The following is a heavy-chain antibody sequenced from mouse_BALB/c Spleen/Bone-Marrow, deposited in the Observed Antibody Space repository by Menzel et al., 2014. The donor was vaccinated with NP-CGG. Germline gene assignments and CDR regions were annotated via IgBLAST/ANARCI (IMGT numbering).Heavy chain of an antibody. CDR3: ASTAGTNYDYFAY. J-gene: IGHJ2*01. CDR1: GYTFTENA. Sequence: QVQLQQSGPELVRPGVSVKISCKDSGYTFTENAVHWVKRSHAESLEWIGVISTYSGNTNYNQKFKGKATMTVDKSSSTAYTELARLTSEDSAIYYCASTAGTNYDYFAYWGQGTTLTVSS. CDR2: ISTYSGNT. V-gene: IGHV1-67*01. D-gene: IGHD1-2*01.